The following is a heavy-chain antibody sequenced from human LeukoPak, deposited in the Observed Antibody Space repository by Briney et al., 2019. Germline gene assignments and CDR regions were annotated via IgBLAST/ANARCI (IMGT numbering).Heavy chain of an antibody. D-gene: IGHD1-7*01. CDR1: DESFSGYY. J-gene: IGHJ3*02. Sequence: SETLSLTCAVYDESFSGYYWSWIRQPPGKGLEWIGYIYYSGSTNYNPSLKSRVTISVDTSKNQFSLRLSSVTAADTAVYYCARGITGTIIGAFDIWGQGTMVTVSS. CDR3: ARGITGTIIGAFDI. V-gene: IGHV4-59*01. CDR2: IYYSGST.